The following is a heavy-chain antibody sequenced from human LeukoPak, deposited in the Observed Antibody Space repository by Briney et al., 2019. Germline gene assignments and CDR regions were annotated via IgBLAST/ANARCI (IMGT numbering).Heavy chain of an antibody. J-gene: IGHJ4*02. CDR1: GGSINIYY. V-gene: IGHV4-59*01. Sequence: KPSETLSLTCTVSGGSINIYYWSWIRQPPGKGLEWIGYIYYSGSTNYNPSLKSRVTISLDASKNQFSLKLSSVTAADTAVYYCARDSDYYGSGSPFDHWGQGSLVTVSS. D-gene: IGHD3-10*01. CDR2: IYYSGST. CDR3: ARDSDYYGSGSPFDH.